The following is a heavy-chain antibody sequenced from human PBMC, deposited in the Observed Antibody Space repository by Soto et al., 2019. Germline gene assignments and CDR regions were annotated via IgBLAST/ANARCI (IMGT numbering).Heavy chain of an antibody. CDR3: AKRGVDTFVLHY. V-gene: IGHV3-74*01. CDR1: GFTFSSFW. J-gene: IGHJ4*02. D-gene: IGHD3-10*01. CDR2: INTDGSST. Sequence: EVQLVESGGGLVQPGGSLRLSCAVSGFTFSSFWMHWVRPAPGAGLVWVSRINTDGSSTSYADSVKGRFTISRDNAKNTLYLQINSLRVEDTAMYYCAKRGVDTFVLHYWGQGTLVTAAS.